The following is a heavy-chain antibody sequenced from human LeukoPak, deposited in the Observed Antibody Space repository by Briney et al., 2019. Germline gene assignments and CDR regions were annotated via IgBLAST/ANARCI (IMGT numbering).Heavy chain of an antibody. V-gene: IGHV4-31*03. CDR2: IYYSGST. CDR3: AREMTTVTYNWFDP. Sequence: SETLSLTCTVSGGSISSGGYYWSWIRQHPGKGLEWIGYIYYSGSTYYNPSLKSRVTISVDTSKNQFSLKLSSVTAADTAVYYCAREMTTVTYNWFDPWGQGTLVTVYS. CDR1: GGSISSGGYY. D-gene: IGHD4-17*01. J-gene: IGHJ5*02.